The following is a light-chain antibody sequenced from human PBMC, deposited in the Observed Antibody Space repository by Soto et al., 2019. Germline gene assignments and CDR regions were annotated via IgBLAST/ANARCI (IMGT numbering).Light chain of an antibody. CDR2: HAS. Sequence: DIQITQYPSPLSATVGVRVTITCRAIQTIGTWLAMYKHQPGKAPKFLIPHASSLETGVPSRVSGSVSGTEFTRAIPNLQPEDFATYYCHQYKSYLYSCGQGTNQEI. CDR1: QTIGTW. CDR3: HQYKSYLYS. J-gene: IGKJ2*01. V-gene: IGKV1-5*01.